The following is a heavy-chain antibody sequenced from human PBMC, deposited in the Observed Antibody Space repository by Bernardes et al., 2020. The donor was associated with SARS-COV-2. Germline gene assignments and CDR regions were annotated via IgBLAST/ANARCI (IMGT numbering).Heavy chain of an antibody. D-gene: IGHD3-10*01. J-gene: IGHJ6*02. V-gene: IGHV3-49*03. CDR3: TRRREGRNSWFYSGLDV. Sequence: GGSLRLSCTGSGFTFGDYAMSWFRQAPGRGLQWVGFIRSKSYGGTTEYAASVKGRFTISREDSKSIASLQMDSLKTEDTAVYYCTRRREGRNSWFYSGLDVWVQGTTVTFSS. CDR2: IRSKSYGGTT. CDR1: GFTFGDYA.